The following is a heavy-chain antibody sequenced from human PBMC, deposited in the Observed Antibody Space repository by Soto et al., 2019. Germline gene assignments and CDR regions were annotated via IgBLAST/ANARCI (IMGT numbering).Heavy chain of an antibody. CDR2: FYHTGGT. Sequence: QVQLQQSGPGLVKPSETLSLTCTVSSGPSSSHNWGGILRTPGSGLEWIGYFYHTGGTSYNPSLNSRVNVSADTSTTHISLTLTSVTAADTAVYYCVRQGIGYLHGLVDVWGQGTTVTVSS. CDR3: VRQGIGYLHGLVDV. D-gene: IGHD2-15*01. J-gene: IGHJ6*02. CDR1: SGPSSSHN. V-gene: IGHV4-59*08.